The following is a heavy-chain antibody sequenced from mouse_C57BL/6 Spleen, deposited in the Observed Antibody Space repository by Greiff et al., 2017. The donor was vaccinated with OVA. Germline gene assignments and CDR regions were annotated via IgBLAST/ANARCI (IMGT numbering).Heavy chain of an antibody. V-gene: IGHV1-22*01. CDR1: GYTFTDYN. Sequence: EVQLQQSGPELVKPGASVKMSCKASGYTFTDYNMHWVKQSHGKSLEWIGYINPNNGGTSYNQKFKGKATLTVNKSSSTAYMELRSLTSEDSAVYYCARVYGYFWYFDVWGTGTTVTVSS. CDR2: INPNNGGT. J-gene: IGHJ1*03. CDR3: ARVYGYFWYFDV. D-gene: IGHD2-2*01.